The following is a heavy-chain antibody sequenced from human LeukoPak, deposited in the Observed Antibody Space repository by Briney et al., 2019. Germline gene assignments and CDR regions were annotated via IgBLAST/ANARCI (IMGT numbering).Heavy chain of an antibody. Sequence: PGRSLRLSCAASGFTFSSYAMHWVRQAPGKGLEWVAVISYDGSNKYYADSVKGRFTISRDNSKNTLYLQMNSLRAEDTAVYYCARDWSEGSSGWYYYGMDVWGQGTTVIVSS. CDR2: ISYDGSNK. J-gene: IGHJ6*02. CDR3: ARDWSEGSSGWYYYGMDV. CDR1: GFTFSSYA. V-gene: IGHV3-30-3*01. D-gene: IGHD6-19*01.